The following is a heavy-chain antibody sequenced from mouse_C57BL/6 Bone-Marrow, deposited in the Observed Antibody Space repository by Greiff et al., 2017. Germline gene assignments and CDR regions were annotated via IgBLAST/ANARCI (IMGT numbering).Heavy chain of an antibody. CDR3: TRSMGREGYVDY. V-gene: IGHV1-15*01. D-gene: IGHD4-1*01. J-gene: IGHJ2*01. CDR1: GYTFTDYE. Sequence: QVQLQQSGAELVRPGASVTLSCKASGYTFTDYEMHWVKQTPVHGLEWIRAIDPETGGTAYNQKFKGKAILTADKSSSTAYMELRSLTSEDSAVYYCTRSMGREGYVDYWGQGTTLTVSS. CDR2: IDPETGGT.